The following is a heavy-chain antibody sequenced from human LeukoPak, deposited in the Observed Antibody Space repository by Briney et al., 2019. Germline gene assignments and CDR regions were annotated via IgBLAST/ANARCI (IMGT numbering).Heavy chain of an antibody. Sequence: GGSLRLSCAASGFTFSSYGMHWVRQAPGKGLEWVAVISYDGSNKYYADSVKGRFTISRDNSKNTLYLQMNSLGAEDTAVYYCAKTPRKDYYYGMDVWGKGTTVTVSS. V-gene: IGHV3-30*18. CDR2: ISYDGSNK. J-gene: IGHJ6*04. CDR3: AKTPRKDYYYGMDV. CDR1: GFTFSSYG.